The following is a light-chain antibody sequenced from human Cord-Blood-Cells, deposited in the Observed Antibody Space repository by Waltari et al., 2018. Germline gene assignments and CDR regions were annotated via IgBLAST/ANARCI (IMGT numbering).Light chain of an antibody. V-gene: IGLV2-14*01. CDR1: SRAVGGYNY. CDR3: SSYTSSSTYV. CDR2: DVS. J-gene: IGLJ1*01. Sequence: QSALTQPASVSGSPGQSITISCTGTSRAVGGYNYVPWYQQHPGKAPKRMIYDVSNRPSGVSNRFSGSKSGNTASLTISGLQAEDEADYYCSSYTSSSTYVFGTGTKVTVL.